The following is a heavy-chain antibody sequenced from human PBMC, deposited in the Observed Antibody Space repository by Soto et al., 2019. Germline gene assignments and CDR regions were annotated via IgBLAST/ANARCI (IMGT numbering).Heavy chain of an antibody. D-gene: IGHD6-19*01. Sequence: QVQLVESGGGVVQPGRSLRLSCAASGFTFSSYAMHWVRQAPGKGLEWVAVISYDGSNKYYADSVKGRFTISRDNSKITLYLQMNCLRAEDTAVYYCARDQVPTPGIAVAGDLWGRGTLVTVSS. CDR1: GFTFSSYA. CDR2: ISYDGSNK. V-gene: IGHV3-30-3*01. J-gene: IGHJ2*01. CDR3: ARDQVPTPGIAVAGDL.